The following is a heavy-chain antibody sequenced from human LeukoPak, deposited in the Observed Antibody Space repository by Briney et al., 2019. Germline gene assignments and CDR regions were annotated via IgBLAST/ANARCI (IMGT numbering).Heavy chain of an antibody. J-gene: IGHJ4*02. Sequence: ASVKVSCKASGYTFTSYGISWVRQAPGQGLEWMGWISACNGNTNYAQKLQGRVTMTTDTSTSTAYMELRSLRSDDTAVYYCARSTPYIVVVPAAPTFDYWGQGTLVTVSS. D-gene: IGHD2-2*01. V-gene: IGHV1-18*01. CDR2: ISACNGNT. CDR1: GYTFTSYG. CDR3: ARSTPYIVVVPAAPTFDY.